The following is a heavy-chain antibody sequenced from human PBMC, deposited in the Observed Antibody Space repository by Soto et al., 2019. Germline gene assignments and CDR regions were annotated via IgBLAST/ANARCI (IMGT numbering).Heavy chain of an antibody. V-gene: IGHV1-18*04. Sequence: ASVKVSCKASGYTFTSHGISWVRQAPGQGLEWMGWISGYNGNTNYAQKLQGRVTMTTDTSTSTAYMELRSLRSDDTAVYYCARVKEEISNYYYYGMDVWGQGTTVTVSS. CDR1: GYTFTSHG. CDR2: ISGYNGNT. CDR3: ARVKEEISNYYYYGMDV. J-gene: IGHJ6*02.